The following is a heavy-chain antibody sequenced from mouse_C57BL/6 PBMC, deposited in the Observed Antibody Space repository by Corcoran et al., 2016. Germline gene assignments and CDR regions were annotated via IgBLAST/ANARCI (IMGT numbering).Heavy chain of an antibody. CDR2: IFPGSGST. Sequence: QVQLQQSGPELVKPGASVKISCKASGYTFTDYYINWVKQRPGQGLEWIGWIFPGSGSTYYNEKFKGKATLTVDKSSRTAYMLLSRLTSEDSAVYFCARWSYYYGSSYAWFAYWGQGTLVTVSA. J-gene: IGHJ3*01. V-gene: IGHV1-75*01. D-gene: IGHD1-1*01. CDR1: GYTFTDYY. CDR3: ARWSYYYGSSYAWFAY.